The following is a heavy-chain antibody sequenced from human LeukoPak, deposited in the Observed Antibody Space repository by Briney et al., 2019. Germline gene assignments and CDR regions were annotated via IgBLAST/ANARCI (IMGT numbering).Heavy chain of an antibody. D-gene: IGHD6-19*01. CDR2: IYHSGST. V-gene: IGHV4-59*01. CDR1: GGSISTYY. Sequence: PSETLSLTCTVSGGSISTYYWSWVRQPPGKGLEWIGYIYHSGSTKYNPSLKSRVTISVDTSKNQFSLKLSSVTAADTAVYYCARVNSSGWYYFDYWGQGTLVTVSS. CDR3: ARVNSSGWYYFDY. J-gene: IGHJ4*02.